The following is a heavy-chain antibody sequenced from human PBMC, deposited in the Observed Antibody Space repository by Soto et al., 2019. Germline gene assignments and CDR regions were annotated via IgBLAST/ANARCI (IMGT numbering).Heavy chain of an antibody. CDR3: VRASGENYPRSRVFDS. CDR2: TTNTGGDT. J-gene: IGHJ4*02. Sequence: EVQLLESGGDLVQPGGSLRLSCVASGFTFSYNAMSWVRQAPGKGLEWVSVTTNTGGDTLYADSVKGRFTMSRDNSKNILFLQMNSLRAEDTAIYYCVRASGENYPRSRVFDSWGQGTRVIVSS. CDR1: GFTFSYNA. D-gene: IGHD1-7*01. V-gene: IGHV3-23*01.